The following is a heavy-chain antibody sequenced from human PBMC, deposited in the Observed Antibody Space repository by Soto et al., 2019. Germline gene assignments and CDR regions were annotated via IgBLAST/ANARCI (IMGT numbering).Heavy chain of an antibody. CDR3: AKPQHSQDSSGYGYYYYYGMDV. J-gene: IGHJ6*02. V-gene: IGHV3-23*01. Sequence: PGGSLRLSCAASGFTFSSYAMSWVRQAPGKGLEWVSAISGSGGSTYYADSVKGRFTISRDNSKNTLYLQMNSLRAEDTAVYYCAKPQHSQDSSGYGYYYYYGMDVWGQGTTVTVSS. CDR1: GFTFSSYA. CDR2: ISGSGGST. D-gene: IGHD3-22*01.